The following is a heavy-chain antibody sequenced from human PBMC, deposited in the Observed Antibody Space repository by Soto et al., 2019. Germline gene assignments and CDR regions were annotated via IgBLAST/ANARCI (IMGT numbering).Heavy chain of an antibody. CDR1: GYTFTSYG. V-gene: IGHV1-18*01. CDR3: AVYCSGGSCYGRFFDY. D-gene: IGHD2-15*01. Sequence: QVQLVQSGAEVKKPGASVKVSCKASGYTFTSYGISWVRQAPGQGLEWMGWISAYNGNTNYAQKLQGRVTMTTDTSTSTAYKELRSLRSDDTAVYYCAVYCSGGSCYGRFFDYWGQGTLVTVSS. CDR2: ISAYNGNT. J-gene: IGHJ4*02.